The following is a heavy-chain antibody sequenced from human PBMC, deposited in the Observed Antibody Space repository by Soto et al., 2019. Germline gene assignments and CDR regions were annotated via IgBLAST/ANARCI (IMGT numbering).Heavy chain of an antibody. V-gene: IGHV3-53*01. J-gene: IGHJ6*02. D-gene: IGHD4-4*01. CDR1: GFTVSSNY. CDR2: IYSGGST. CDR3: ARKSYSFYGMDV. Sequence: GGSLRLSCAASGFTVSSNYMSWVRQAPGKGLEWVSVIYSGGSTYYADSVKGRFTISRDNSKNTLYLQMNSLRAEDTAVYYCARKSYSFYGMDVWGQGTTVTVSS.